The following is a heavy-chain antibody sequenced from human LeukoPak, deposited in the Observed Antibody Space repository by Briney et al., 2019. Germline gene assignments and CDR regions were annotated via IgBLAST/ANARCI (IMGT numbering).Heavy chain of an antibody. CDR3: ARVIFRGIVGATQVGWFDP. J-gene: IGHJ5*02. V-gene: IGHV4-30-2*01. CDR2: IYHSGST. Sequence: SETLSLTCAVSGGSISSGGYSWSWIRQPPGKGLEWIGYIYHSGSTYYNPSLKSRVTISVDRSKNQFSLKLSSVTAADTAVYYCARVIFRGIVGATQVGWFDPWGQGTLVTVSS. CDR1: GGSISSGGYS. D-gene: IGHD1-26*01.